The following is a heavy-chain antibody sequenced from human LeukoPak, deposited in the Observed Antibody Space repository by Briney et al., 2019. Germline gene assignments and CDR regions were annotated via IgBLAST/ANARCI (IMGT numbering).Heavy chain of an antibody. J-gene: IGHJ4*02. CDR1: GGSISNYY. Sequence: SETLSLTCTVSGGSISNYYWNWIRQPPGKGLEWIGYVSYSGSTNYNPSLKSRVTISVDTSKNQFSLKLSSVTAADTAVYYCARVKWDYDSSGYYPILFFDYWGQGTLVTVSS. CDR3: ARVKWDYDSSGYYPILFFDY. CDR2: VSYSGST. V-gene: IGHV4-59*01. D-gene: IGHD3-22*01.